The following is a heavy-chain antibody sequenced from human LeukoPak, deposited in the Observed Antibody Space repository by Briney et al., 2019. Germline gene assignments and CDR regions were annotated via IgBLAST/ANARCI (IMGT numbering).Heavy chain of an antibody. CDR2: MNPNSGNT. J-gene: IGHJ5*02. CDR3: ARGRATVTTHWVDP. D-gene: IGHD4-11*01. CDR1: GYPFSNYD. Sequence: ASVKVSCKASGYPFSNYDISWVRQATGQGLEWMGWMNPNSGNTDYAQKFQGRVTITRNTSISTAYMELSGLRSEDTAVYYCARGRATVTTHWVDPWGQGTLVTVSS. V-gene: IGHV1-8*03.